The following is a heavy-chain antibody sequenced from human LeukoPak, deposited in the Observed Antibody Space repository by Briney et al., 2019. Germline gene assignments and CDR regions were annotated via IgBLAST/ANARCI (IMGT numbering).Heavy chain of an antibody. CDR3: AREVGRTNYYYYGMDV. D-gene: IGHD2-2*01. CDR2: IYYSGSA. V-gene: IGHV4-59*01. J-gene: IGHJ6*02. Sequence: SGTLSLTCTVSGGSISSYYWSWMRQPPGKGLEGIGDIYYSGSANYNPSLKSRVTISVETSKNQCSLKLSSVTAADTAVYYCAREVGRTNYYYYGMDVWGQGSTVTVSS. CDR1: GGSISSYY.